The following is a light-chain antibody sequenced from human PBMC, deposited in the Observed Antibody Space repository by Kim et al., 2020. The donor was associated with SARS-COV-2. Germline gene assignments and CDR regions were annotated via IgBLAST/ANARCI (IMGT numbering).Light chain of an antibody. CDR2: EVG. Sequence: FSGLGTSSAFGRYNLVSWNQQPPGKAPKLMIYEVGTRPSEISNRFSGSTSGNTASLTISGLQDEDEADYYCCSYAGSSTYVFGTGTKVTV. CDR3: CSYAGSSTYV. V-gene: IGLV2-23*02. CDR1: SSAFGRYNL. J-gene: IGLJ1*01.